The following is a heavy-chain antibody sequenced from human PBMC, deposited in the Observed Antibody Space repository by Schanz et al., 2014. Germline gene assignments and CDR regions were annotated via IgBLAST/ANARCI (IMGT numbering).Heavy chain of an antibody. D-gene: IGHD2-15*01. CDR1: GYTFTNFF. V-gene: IGHV1-46*01. J-gene: IGHJ5*02. Sequence: QVHLVQSGAEVHKPGASLKISCKASGYTFTNFFLHWVRQAPGQGLEWMGIINPSGGSTTYAQKFQGRVTMTRNTSISTAYMELSSLRSEDTAVHYCARGRGCTGGSCYSWFDLWGQGTLVTVAS. CDR2: INPSGGST. CDR3: ARGRGCTGGSCYSWFDL.